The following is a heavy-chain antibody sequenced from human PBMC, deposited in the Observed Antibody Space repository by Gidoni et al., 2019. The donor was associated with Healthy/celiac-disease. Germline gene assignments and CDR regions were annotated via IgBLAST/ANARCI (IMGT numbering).Heavy chain of an antibody. CDR3: ARGYYDFWSGYYYYYGMDV. Sequence: QVLRVHSRPVVKKPGSSVKVPCKAPAGTVSSYTISWVRQAPGHWLECMGRIIAILGIANDAQKFQGRVTITADKSTSTAYMELRSLRTEDTAVYYCARGYYDFWSGYYYYYGMDVWGQGTTVTVSS. D-gene: IGHD3-3*01. CDR2: IIAILGIA. V-gene: IGHV1-69*02. CDR1: AGTVSSYT. J-gene: IGHJ6*02.